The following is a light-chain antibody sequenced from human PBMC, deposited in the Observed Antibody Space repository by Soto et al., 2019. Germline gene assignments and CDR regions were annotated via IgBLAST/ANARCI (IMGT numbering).Light chain of an antibody. Sequence: DIQLTQAPSFLSASVGDRVTIAFRASQGISNYLAWYQQKPGKAPKVLIYPASTLQSGVPSRFRGSGSGTEFTLTVSSLQPEDFATYYCQRTNSYPYTLGKG. CDR3: QRTNSYPYT. J-gene: IGKJ2*01. CDR2: PAS. CDR1: QGISNY. V-gene: IGKV1-9*01.